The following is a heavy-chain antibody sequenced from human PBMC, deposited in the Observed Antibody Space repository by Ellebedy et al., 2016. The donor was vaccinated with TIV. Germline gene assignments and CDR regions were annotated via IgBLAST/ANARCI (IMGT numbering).Heavy chain of an antibody. J-gene: IGHJ4*02. V-gene: IGHV4-59*13. D-gene: IGHD6-19*01. CDR1: GASISSYY. Sequence: MPSETLSLTCTVSGASISSYYWTWIRLPPGKQLEWLGHNYHNVSANYNPSLKGRVTISGDPSNDQISLKMNSVTAADTALYFCAGGKQWLAYDFWGQGTLVTVSS. CDR2: NYHNVSA. CDR3: AGGKQWLAYDF.